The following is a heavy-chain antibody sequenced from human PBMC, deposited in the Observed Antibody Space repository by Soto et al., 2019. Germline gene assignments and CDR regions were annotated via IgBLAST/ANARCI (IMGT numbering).Heavy chain of an antibody. CDR1: GFTFSSYG. J-gene: IGHJ5*02. CDR3: AKDLQQQLLRGNWFDP. Sequence: QVQLVESGGGVVQPGRSLRLSCAASGFTFSSYGMHWVRQAPGKGLEWVAVISYDGSNKYYADSVKGRFTISRDNSKNTLYLQMNSLRAEDTAVYYCAKDLQQQLLRGNWFDPWGQGTLVTVSS. CDR2: ISYDGSNK. D-gene: IGHD6-13*01. V-gene: IGHV3-30*18.